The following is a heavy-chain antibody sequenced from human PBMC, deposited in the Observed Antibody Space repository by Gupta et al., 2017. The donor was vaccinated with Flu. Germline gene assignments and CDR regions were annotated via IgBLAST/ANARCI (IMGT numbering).Heavy chain of an antibody. V-gene: IGHV4-38-2*01. D-gene: IGHD6-13*01. CDR2: IFYRWDP. CDR3: ARSDGGTAARFDY. CDR1: GDSIASAHS. Sequence: QVRLQQSGPGLLKPSETLSLTCVVSGDSIASAHSWGWIRQPPGKGLEWIGSIFYRWDPDYNPSLKSRVTITVDTPKNQFSLKLTSLTAADTAMYYCARSDGGTAARFDYWGQGTLVDVSS. J-gene: IGHJ4*01.